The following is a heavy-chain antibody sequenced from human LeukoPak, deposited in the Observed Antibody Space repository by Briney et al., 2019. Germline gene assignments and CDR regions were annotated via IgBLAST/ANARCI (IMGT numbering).Heavy chain of an antibody. Sequence: PGRSLRLSCAASGFTFSTYTMHWVRQAPGTGLDWVAVKSYDGRNKFYADSVKGRFTISRDNSKDTLYLQMNSLRAEDTAVYYCARGGYCRSTSCYGLDVWGQGTTVTVSS. CDR2: KSYDGRNK. D-gene: IGHD2-2*01. CDR3: ARGGYCRSTSCYGLDV. CDR1: GFTFSTYT. J-gene: IGHJ6*02. V-gene: IGHV3-30*04.